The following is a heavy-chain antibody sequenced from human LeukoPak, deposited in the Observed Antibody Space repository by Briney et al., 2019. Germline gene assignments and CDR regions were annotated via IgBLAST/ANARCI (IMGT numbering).Heavy chain of an antibody. CDR1: GFTFSSYG. CDR3: AKDPYDILTGPFDY. D-gene: IGHD3-9*01. CDR2: IRYDGSNK. J-gene: IGHJ4*02. Sequence: GGSLRLSCAASGFTFSSYGMHWVRQAPGKGLEWVAFIRYDGSNKYYADSVKGRFTISRDNSKNTLYLQMNSLRAEDTAVYYCAKDPYDILTGPFDYWGQGTLVTVSS. V-gene: IGHV3-30*02.